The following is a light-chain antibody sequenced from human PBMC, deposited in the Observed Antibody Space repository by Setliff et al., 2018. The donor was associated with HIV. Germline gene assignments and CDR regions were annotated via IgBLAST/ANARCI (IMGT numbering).Light chain of an antibody. Sequence: QSVLTQPASVSESPGQSITISCTGSASDVGGYNYVSWYQQQRGKAPKLIIYDVTHRPSGVSHRFSASKSGNTASLTISGPQAEDEADYFCSSYTARSTLYVFGTGTKVTVL. CDR1: ASDVGGYNY. CDR3: SSYTARSTLYV. V-gene: IGLV2-14*03. CDR2: DVT. J-gene: IGLJ1*01.